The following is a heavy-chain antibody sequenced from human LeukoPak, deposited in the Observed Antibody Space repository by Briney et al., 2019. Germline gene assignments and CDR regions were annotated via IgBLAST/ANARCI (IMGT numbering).Heavy chain of an antibody. CDR1: GFTFSSYS. Sequence: PGGSLRLSCAASGFTFSSYSMNWGRQAPGKGLEWVSYISSSSRSIYYADSVKGRFTISRDNANNSLSLQMNSLRDEDTAVYYCVLGSPFDYWGQGTLVTVSS. D-gene: IGHD3-10*01. CDR2: ISSSSRSI. CDR3: VLGSPFDY. J-gene: IGHJ4*02. V-gene: IGHV3-48*02.